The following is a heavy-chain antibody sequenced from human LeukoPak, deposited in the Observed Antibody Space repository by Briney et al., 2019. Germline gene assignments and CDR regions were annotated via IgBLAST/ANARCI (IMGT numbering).Heavy chain of an antibody. D-gene: IGHD4-23*01. V-gene: IGHV3-48*01. Sequence: PGGSLRLSCAASGFTFSGYNMNWVRQAPGKGLEWISYISSSSVIYYADSVKGRFTISRDNAKNSLYLQMNSLRVDDTAVYYCAREGDGSNSGFAYWGQGTLVTVSS. J-gene: IGHJ4*02. CDR2: ISSSSVI. CDR1: GFTFSGYN. CDR3: AREGDGSNSGFAY.